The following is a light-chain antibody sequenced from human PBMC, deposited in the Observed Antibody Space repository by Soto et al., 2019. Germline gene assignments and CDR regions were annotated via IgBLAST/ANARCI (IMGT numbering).Light chain of an antibody. CDR3: QHYISFPWT. CDR2: EAS. CDR1: QTISSF. Sequence: DIQMTQSPSTLSASVGERLTITCRASQTISSFLAWYQHKPGEAPKLLIAEASRLESGVPSRFSGGGSGTEFTLTISRLQPDDVATYYCQHYISFPWTFGQGTKVDIK. V-gene: IGKV1-5*01. J-gene: IGKJ1*01.